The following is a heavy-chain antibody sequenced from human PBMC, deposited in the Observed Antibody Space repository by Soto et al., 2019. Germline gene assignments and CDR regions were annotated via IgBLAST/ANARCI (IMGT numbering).Heavy chain of an antibody. CDR1: GFTFSSYA. V-gene: IGHV3-30-3*01. J-gene: IGHJ4*02. Sequence: GGSLRLSCAASGFTFSSYAMNWVRQAPGKGLEWVAPISHDGINKYYADSVRGRFTISRDSSTNTLYLQMNSLRAADTAVYYCGRCTSTSCHLGSDYWGQGTLVTVSS. D-gene: IGHD2-2*01. CDR3: GRCTSTSCHLGSDY. CDR2: ISHDGINK.